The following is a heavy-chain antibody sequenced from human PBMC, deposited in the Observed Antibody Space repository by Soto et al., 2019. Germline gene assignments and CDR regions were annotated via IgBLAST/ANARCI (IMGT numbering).Heavy chain of an antibody. J-gene: IGHJ4*02. CDR3: ASMNYYYDSSGYDY. CDR1: GFTFSSYW. CDR2: IKQDGSEK. V-gene: IGHV3-7*01. D-gene: IGHD3-22*01. Sequence: GGSLRLSCAASGFTFSSYWMSWVRQAPGKGLEWVANIKQDGSEKYYVDSVKGRFTISRDNAKNSLYLQMNSLRAEDTAVYYCASMNYYYDSSGYDYWGQGTLVTVSS.